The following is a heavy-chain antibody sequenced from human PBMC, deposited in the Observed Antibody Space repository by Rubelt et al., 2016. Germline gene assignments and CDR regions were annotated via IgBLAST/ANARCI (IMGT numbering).Heavy chain of an antibody. CDR1: GFSFSSCG. Sequence: GGGVVQPGGSLRLSCAASGFSFSSCGMHWVRQAPGKGLEWVAVISYDGGKSCYADSVKGRFTISRDNSRNALYLEMNSLRAEDTAVYYCSRGGGLVPLFGGQGTLVTVSS. CDR3: SRGGGLVPLF. D-gene: IGHD4/OR15-4a*01. CDR2: ISYDGGKS. V-gene: IGHV3-30*03. J-gene: IGHJ4*02.